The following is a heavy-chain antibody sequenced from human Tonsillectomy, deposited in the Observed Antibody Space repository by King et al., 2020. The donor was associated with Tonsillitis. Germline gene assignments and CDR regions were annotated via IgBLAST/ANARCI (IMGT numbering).Heavy chain of an antibody. CDR1: GFTFSASV. CDR3: VDQNDN. CDR2: IRTKTNSYAT. V-gene: IGHV3-73*02. J-gene: IGHJ4*02. Sequence: DVQLVESGGGLVQPGGSLKLSCAASGFTFSASVMHWVRQASGKGLEWVGRIRTKTNSYATAYGASMKGRFTISRDDSKNMAYLQMSSLRTEDTAVYYCVDQNDNWGQGTLVTVSS.